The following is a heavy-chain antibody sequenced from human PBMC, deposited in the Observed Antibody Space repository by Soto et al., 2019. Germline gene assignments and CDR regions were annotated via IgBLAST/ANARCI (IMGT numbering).Heavy chain of an antibody. D-gene: IGHD5-18*01. CDR2: IIPIFGTA. CDR1: GGTFSSYA. Sequence: QVQLVQSGAEVKKPGSSVKVSCKASGGTFSSYAISWVRQAPGQGLAWMGGIIPIFGTANYAQKFQGRVTITADESTSTAYMELSSLRSEDTAVYYCARDAVQLWSPGRYYFDYWGQGTLVTVSS. J-gene: IGHJ4*02. V-gene: IGHV1-69*12. CDR3: ARDAVQLWSPGRYYFDY.